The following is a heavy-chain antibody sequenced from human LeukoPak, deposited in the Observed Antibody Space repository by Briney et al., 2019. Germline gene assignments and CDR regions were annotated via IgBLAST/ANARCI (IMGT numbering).Heavy chain of an antibody. CDR2: IYYSGST. Sequence: SETLSLTCTVSGGSISSSSYYWGWIRQPPGKGLEWIGSIYYSGSTYYNPSLKSRVTISVDTSRNQFSLKLSSVTAADTAVYYCARPAVLRFLDREDHYYYMDVWGKGTTVTVSS. J-gene: IGHJ6*03. D-gene: IGHD3-3*01. CDR3: ARPAVLRFLDREDHYYYMDV. CDR1: GGSISSSSYY. V-gene: IGHV4-39*01.